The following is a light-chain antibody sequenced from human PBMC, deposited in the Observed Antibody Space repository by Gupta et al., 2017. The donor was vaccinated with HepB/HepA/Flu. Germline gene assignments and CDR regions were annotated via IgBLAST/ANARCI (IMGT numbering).Light chain of an antibody. V-gene: IGKV3-20*01. J-gene: IGKJ1*01. CDR3: LQCHDTPKT. Sequence: EIVLTQSPGTLSLSPGERATLSCRASQSVSSTYLAWYQQRPGQAPRLLIYGASSRATGIPDRFSGSGSGTDFTLTISRLEPEDFAIYFCLQCHDTPKTFGQGTKVEIK. CDR2: GAS. CDR1: QSVSSTY.